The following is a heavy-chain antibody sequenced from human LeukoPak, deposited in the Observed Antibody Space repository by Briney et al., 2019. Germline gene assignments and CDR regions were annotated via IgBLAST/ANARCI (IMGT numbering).Heavy chain of an antibody. V-gene: IGHV1-2*04. CDR2: VNPNSGGT. D-gene: IGHD4-23*01. Sequence: ASVKVSCKASGYTFTGYYMHWVRQAPGQGLEWMGWVNPNSGGTNYAQKFQGWVTMTRDTSISTAYMELSRLRSDDTAVYYCARDIDDYGGIDWGQGTLVTVSS. J-gene: IGHJ4*02. CDR1: GYTFTGYY. CDR3: ARDIDDYGGID.